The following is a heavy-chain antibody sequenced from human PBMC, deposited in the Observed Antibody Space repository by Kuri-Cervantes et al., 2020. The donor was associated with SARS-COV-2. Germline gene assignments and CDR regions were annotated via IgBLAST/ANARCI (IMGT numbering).Heavy chain of an antibody. CDR2: IKSKTDGGTT. V-gene: IGHV3-15*01. CDR3: ARDKDFWSGYQDAFDI. CDR1: GFTFGDYA. Sequence: GGSLRLSCTASGFTFGDYAMSWVRQAPGKGLEWVGRIKSKTDGGTTDYAAPVKGRFTISRDNAKNSLYLQMNSLRAEDTAVYYCARDKDFWSGYQDAFDIWGQGTMVTVSS. D-gene: IGHD3-3*01. J-gene: IGHJ3*02.